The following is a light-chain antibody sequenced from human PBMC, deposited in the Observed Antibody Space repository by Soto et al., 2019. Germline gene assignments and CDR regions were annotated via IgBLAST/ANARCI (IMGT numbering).Light chain of an antibody. CDR3: QQSYSTPYT. CDR1: QGISSW. V-gene: IGKV1-12*01. CDR2: ATS. Sequence: DIQMTQSPSSVSASVGDRVTISCRASQGISSWLAWYQQKPGKAPKLLIYATSTLQSGVPSRFGGSGSGTEFTLTISSLQPDDFAAYYCQQSYSTPYTFGQGTKVDIK. J-gene: IGKJ2*01.